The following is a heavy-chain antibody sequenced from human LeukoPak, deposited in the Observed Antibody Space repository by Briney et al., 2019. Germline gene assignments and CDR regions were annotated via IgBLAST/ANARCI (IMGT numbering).Heavy chain of an antibody. CDR2: IKGDGSEI. V-gene: IGHV3-7*01. D-gene: IGHD1-1*01. CDR3: ARDGYGYNYMDV. CDR1: GFTFTNYW. Sequence: GGSLRLSCAASGFTFTNYWMSWVRQAPGEGLEWVANIKGDGSEIYYVDSVKGRFSISRDNAKNSLYLQMNSLRAEDTAVYYCARDGYGYNYMDVWGKGTTVTVSS. J-gene: IGHJ6*03.